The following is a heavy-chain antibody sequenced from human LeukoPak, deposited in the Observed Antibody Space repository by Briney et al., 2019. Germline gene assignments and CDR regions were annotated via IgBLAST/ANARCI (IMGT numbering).Heavy chain of an antibody. CDR2: ISAYNGNT. J-gene: IGHJ6*02. CDR1: GFTFTSYG. D-gene: IGHD6-13*01. Sequence: PGGSLRLSCAVSGFTFTSYGISWVRQAPGQGLEWMGWISAYNGNTNYAQKLQGRVTMTTDTSTSTAYMELRSLRSDDTAVYYCASGYGSSWPNYYYYGMDVWGQGTTVTVSS. CDR3: ASGYGSSWPNYYYYGMDV. V-gene: IGHV1-18*01.